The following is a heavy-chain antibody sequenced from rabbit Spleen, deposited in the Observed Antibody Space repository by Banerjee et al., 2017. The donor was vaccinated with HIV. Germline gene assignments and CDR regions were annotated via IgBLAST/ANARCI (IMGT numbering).Heavy chain of an antibody. CDR3: ARSQESASITGYYFGAFDP. Sequence: QSLEESGGDLVKPGASLTLTCTASGFSFSNNYVMCWVRQAPGKGLEWIACIYSGSTGSTYYASWAKGRFTISKTSSTTVTLQMTSLTAADTATYFCARSQESASITGYYFGAFDPWGPGTLVTVS. D-gene: IGHD1-1*01. J-gene: IGHJ2*01. V-gene: IGHV1S40*01. CDR1: GFSFSNNYV. CDR2: IYSGSTGST.